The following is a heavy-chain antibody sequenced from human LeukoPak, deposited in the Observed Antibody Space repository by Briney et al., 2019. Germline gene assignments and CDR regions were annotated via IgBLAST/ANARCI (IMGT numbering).Heavy chain of an antibody. V-gene: IGHV1-18*01. CDR1: GYTFTSYG. Sequence: ASVTVSCKASGYTFTSYGISWVRQAPGQGLEWMGWISAYNGNTNYAQKLQGRVTMTTDTSTSIAYMELGSLRSDDTAVYYCARDVAYSSSWFDPWGQGTLVTVSS. CDR2: ISAYNGNT. D-gene: IGHD6-13*01. CDR3: ARDVAYSSSWFDP. J-gene: IGHJ5*02.